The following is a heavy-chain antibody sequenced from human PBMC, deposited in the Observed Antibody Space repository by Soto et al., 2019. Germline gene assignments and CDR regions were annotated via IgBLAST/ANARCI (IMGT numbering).Heavy chain of an antibody. CDR1: GGSISSGGYY. D-gene: IGHD3-16*02. Sequence: SETLSLTCTVSGGSISSGGYYWSWIRQHPGKGLEWIGYIYYSGSTYYNPSLKSRVTISVDTSKNQFSLKLSSVTAADTAVYYCARDHVGVIHYYGLDVWGQGTTVTVS. CDR3: ARDHVGVIHYYGLDV. CDR2: IYYSGST. J-gene: IGHJ6*02. V-gene: IGHV4-31*03.